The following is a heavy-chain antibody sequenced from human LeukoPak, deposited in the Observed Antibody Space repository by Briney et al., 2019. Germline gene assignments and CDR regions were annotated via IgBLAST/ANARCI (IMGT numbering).Heavy chain of an antibody. Sequence: KPGGSLRLSCAASGFTFSSYRMNWVRQAPGKGLEWVSSISSGSSYIYYADSVKGRFTISRDHAKNSLYLQMNSLRAEDTAVYYCARDLEDSSGWYVGDYWGQGTLVTVSS. CDR2: ISSGSSYI. V-gene: IGHV3-21*06. J-gene: IGHJ4*02. D-gene: IGHD6-19*01. CDR3: ARDLEDSSGWYVGDY. CDR1: GFTFSSYR.